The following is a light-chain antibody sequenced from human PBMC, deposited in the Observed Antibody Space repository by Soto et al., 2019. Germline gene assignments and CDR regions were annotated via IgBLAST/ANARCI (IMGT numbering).Light chain of an antibody. Sequence: EIVMTQSPATLSGSPGERATLSCRASQSVSSNLGWYQQKPGQAPRLLIYGASTRATGIPARFSGSGSGTEFTLTISSLQSEDFAVYSCQQYNNWPPNTFGGGTKVEIK. CDR3: QQYNNWPPNT. J-gene: IGKJ4*01. V-gene: IGKV3-15*01. CDR1: QSVSSN. CDR2: GAS.